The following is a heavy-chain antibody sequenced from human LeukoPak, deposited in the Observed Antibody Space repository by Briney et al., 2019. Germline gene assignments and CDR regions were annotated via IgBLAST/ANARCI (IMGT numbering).Heavy chain of an antibody. CDR3: ARGGGQQLVGGCYYYYYMDV. CDR1: GGSISSYY. V-gene: IGHV4-4*07. Sequence: PSETLSLTCTVSGGSISSYYWSWIRQPAGKGLEWIGRIYTSGSTNYNPSLKSRVTISVDKSKNQFSLKLSSVTAADTAVYYCARGGGQQLVGGCYYYYYMDVWGKGTTVTVSS. J-gene: IGHJ6*03. D-gene: IGHD6-13*01. CDR2: IYTSGST.